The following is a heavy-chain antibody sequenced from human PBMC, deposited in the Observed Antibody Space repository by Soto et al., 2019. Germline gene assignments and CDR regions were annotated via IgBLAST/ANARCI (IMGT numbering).Heavy chain of an antibody. CDR1: GFTFSNYA. D-gene: IGHD4-17*01. CDR3: AKDKMPAVTSFLYFQH. V-gene: IGHV3-23*01. CDR2: ISGSGGST. Sequence: EVQLLESGGGLVQPGGSLRLSCAASGFTFSNYAMSWVRQAPGKGLEWVSAISGSGGSTYYADSVKGRFTISRDNSKNTLYLQMNSLRAEDKAVYYCAKDKMPAVTSFLYFQHWGQGTLVTVSS. J-gene: IGHJ1*01.